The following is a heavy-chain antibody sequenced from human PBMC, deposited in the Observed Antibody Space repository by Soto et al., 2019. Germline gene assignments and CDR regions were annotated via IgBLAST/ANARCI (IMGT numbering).Heavy chain of an antibody. CDR3: ARDPKGNNWFDP. V-gene: IGHV4-59*01. J-gene: IGHJ5*02. CDR2: IYYSGST. CDR1: GGYISSYV. Sequence: SETLCLTCTVAGGYISSYVGSWIRQPPGKGLEWIGYIYYSGSTNYNPSLKSRVTISVDTSKNQFSLKLSSVTAADTAVYYCARDPKGNNWFDPWGQGTLVTVSS.